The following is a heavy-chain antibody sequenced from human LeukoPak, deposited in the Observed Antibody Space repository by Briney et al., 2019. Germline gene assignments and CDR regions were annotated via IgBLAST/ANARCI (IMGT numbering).Heavy chain of an antibody. V-gene: IGHV1-18*01. CDR3: ARVRVDSSGWSKEIPYNWFDP. Sequence: GASVKVSCKASGYTFTSYGISWVRQAPGQGLEWMGWISAYNGNTNYAQKLQGRVTMTTDTSTSTAYMELRSLRSDDTAVYYCARVRVDSSGWSKEIPYNWFDPWGQGTLVTVSS. D-gene: IGHD6-19*01. CDR1: GYTFTSYG. CDR2: ISAYNGNT. J-gene: IGHJ5*02.